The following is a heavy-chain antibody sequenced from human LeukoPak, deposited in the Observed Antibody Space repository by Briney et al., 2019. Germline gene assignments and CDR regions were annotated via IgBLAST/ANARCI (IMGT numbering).Heavy chain of an antibody. CDR2: ICHNGTR. CDR3: ATAPILRGEGGEHYKYGMDV. V-gene: IGHV4-4*02. D-gene: IGHD2-2*02. Sequence: SETLSLTCAVSVGSISSGNWWSWVRQSPGKGLEWIGEICHNGTRNYNPSLKSRVTISADTFKNHFSLKLTSVTAADTAVYYCATAPILRGEGGEHYKYGMDVWGQGTTVIVSS. CDR1: VGSISSGNW. J-gene: IGHJ6*02.